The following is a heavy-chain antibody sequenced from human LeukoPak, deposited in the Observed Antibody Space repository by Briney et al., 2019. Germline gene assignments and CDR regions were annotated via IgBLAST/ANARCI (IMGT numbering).Heavy chain of an antibody. CDR2: ISAYNGNT. D-gene: IGHD6-13*01. Sequence: GASVKVSCKASGYTFTSYGISWVRQAPGQGLEWMGWISAYNGNTNYAQKLQGRVTMTTDTSTSTAYMELRSLRSDDTAVYYCARDLVHSSSWLCMGYWGQGTLVTVSS. V-gene: IGHV1-18*01. CDR1: GYTFTSYG. CDR3: ARDLVHSSSWLCMGY. J-gene: IGHJ4*02.